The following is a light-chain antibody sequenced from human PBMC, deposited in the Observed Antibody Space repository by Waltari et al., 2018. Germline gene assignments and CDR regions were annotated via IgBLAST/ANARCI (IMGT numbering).Light chain of an antibody. Sequence: HSALAQPASVSGSPGQSITISCTGTSRDVGAYNYVPWYQQHPGKAPRLMIYDVNNRPSGVSNRFSGSKSGNTASLTISGLQAEDEADYYCSSFTRTNSWVFGGGTKLTVL. CDR2: DVN. V-gene: IGLV2-14*03. CDR3: SSFTRTNSWV. J-gene: IGLJ3*02. CDR1: SRDVGAYNY.